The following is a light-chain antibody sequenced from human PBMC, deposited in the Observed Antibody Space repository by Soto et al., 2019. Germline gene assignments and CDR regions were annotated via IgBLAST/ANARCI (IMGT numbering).Light chain of an antibody. V-gene: IGKV3-15*01. CDR3: QQYNNWPPST. CDR2: GAS. J-gene: IGKJ5*01. CDR1: QSVRTK. Sequence: EIVMTQSPGTLSVSPGEGATLFCRASQSVRTKLAWYQQRAGQAPRLLMYGASTRATGIPDRFSGSGSGTEFTLTISSLQSEDFGVYYCQQYNNWPPSTFGQGTRLEIK.